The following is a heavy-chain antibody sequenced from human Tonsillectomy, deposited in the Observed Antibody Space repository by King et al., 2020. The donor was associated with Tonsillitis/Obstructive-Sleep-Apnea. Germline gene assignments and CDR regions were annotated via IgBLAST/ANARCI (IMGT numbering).Heavy chain of an antibody. Sequence: VQLVESGGGVVQPGRSLRLSCAASGFTFSRNGMHWVRQAPGKGLEWVAVIRYDGSEEKYGDAVKGRFSISRDNSKNTLYLQMTSLRDEDTAVYYCARGVWGPAGIADYFASWGQGTLVTVSS. CDR3: ARGVWGPAGIADYFAS. J-gene: IGHJ4*02. CDR2: IRYDGSEE. V-gene: IGHV3-33*01. CDR1: GFTFSRNG. D-gene: IGHD2-2*02.